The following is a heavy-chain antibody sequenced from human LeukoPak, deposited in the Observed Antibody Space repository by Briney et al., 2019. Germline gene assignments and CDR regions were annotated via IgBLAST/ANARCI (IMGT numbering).Heavy chain of an antibody. V-gene: IGHV4-31*03. CDR3: ARGYSGYDDY. CDR2: IDYTGST. CDR1: CGSISSGGYY. J-gene: IGHJ4*02. D-gene: IGHD5-12*01. Sequence: PSETLSLTCTVSCGSISSGGYYWSWIRQHPGKGLEWIGYIDYTGSTYYNPSLKSRVTISVDTSKTQFSLKLSSVTAADTAVYYCARGYSGYDDYWGQGTLVTVSS.